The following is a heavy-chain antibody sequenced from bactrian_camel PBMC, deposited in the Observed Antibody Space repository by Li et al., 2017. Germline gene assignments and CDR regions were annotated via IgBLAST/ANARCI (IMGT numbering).Heavy chain of an antibody. CDR3: ATGGTWFGYIY. J-gene: IGHJ4*01. CDR1: EYRVGVYC. D-gene: IGHD6*01. CDR2: ISTRGTT. V-gene: IGHV3S60*01. Sequence: HVQLVESGGGSVQAGGSLRLSCAASEYRVGVYCIGWFRQAPGKEREFVSSISTRGTTSYADSVAGRFTISQDNAKNTVYLQMNSLKTEDTAVYYCATGGTWFGYIYWGQGTQVTVS.